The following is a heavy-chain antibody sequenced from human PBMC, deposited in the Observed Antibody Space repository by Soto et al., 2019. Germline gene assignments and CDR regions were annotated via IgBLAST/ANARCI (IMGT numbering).Heavy chain of an antibody. D-gene: IGHD2-21*02. Sequence: PGKGLEWIGSIYYSGSTYYNPSLKSRVTVSVDTSKNQFSLKLSSVTSADTAVYYCARHPSDFWFDPWGQGTLVTVSS. J-gene: IGHJ5*02. V-gene: IGHV4-39*01. CDR3: ARHPSDFWFDP. CDR2: IYYSGST.